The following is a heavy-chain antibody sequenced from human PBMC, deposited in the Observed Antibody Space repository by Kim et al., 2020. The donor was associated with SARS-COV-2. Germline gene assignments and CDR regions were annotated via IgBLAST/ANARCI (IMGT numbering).Heavy chain of an antibody. J-gene: IGHJ4*02. CDR2: IKQDGSEK. CDR3: AREVRGYSGYDMGVYDY. V-gene: IGHV3-7*01. D-gene: IGHD5-12*01. CDR1: GFTFSTYW. Sequence: GGSLILSCAASGFTFSTYWMTWVRQAPGKGLEWVANIKQDGSEKYYVDSVQGRFTISRDNAKNSVYLQMNSLRAEDTAVYYCAREVRGYSGYDMGVYDYWGQGTLVTVSS.